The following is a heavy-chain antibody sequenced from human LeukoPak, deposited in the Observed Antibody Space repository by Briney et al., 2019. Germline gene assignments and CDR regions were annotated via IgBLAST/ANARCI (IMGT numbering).Heavy chain of an antibody. CDR1: GFVFSSNW. V-gene: IGHV3-7*02. J-gene: IGHJ4*02. CDR2: IKQDGSEK. D-gene: IGHD6-19*01. CDR3: ARFHQYTSGDY. Sequence: PGGSLRLSCAASGFVFSSNWMTWVRQAPGKGLEWVANIKQDGSEKYYVDSVKGRFTISRDNAKNSLYLQLNSLRAEDTAVYYCARFHQYTSGDYWGQGTLVTVSS.